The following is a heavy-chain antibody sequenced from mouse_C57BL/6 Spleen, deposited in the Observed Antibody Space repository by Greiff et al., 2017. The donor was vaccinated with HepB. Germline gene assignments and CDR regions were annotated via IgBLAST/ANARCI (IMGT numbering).Heavy chain of an antibody. Sequence: DVHLVDSGGGLVKPGGSLKLSCAASGFTFSSYAMSWVRQTPEKRLEWVATISDGGSYTYYPDNVKGRFTISRDNAKNNLYLQMGHLNSEDTAMYYCARAHGSSSYAMDYWGQGTSVTVSS. V-gene: IGHV5-4*01. CDR3: ARAHGSSSYAMDY. J-gene: IGHJ4*01. D-gene: IGHD1-1*01. CDR2: ISDGGSYT. CDR1: GFTFSSYA.